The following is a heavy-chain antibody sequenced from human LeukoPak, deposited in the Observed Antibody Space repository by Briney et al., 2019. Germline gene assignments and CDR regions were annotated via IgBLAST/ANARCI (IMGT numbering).Heavy chain of an antibody. D-gene: IGHD3-3*01. CDR1: GFTFSSYD. CDR2: IGTAGDT. CDR3: ARAKYYDFSYSFDY. Sequence: GGSLRLSCAASGFTFSSYDMHWVRQATGKGLEWVSAIGTAGDTYYTASVKGRFTISRENAKNSLYLQMNSLRAGDTAVYYCARAKYYDFSYSFDYWGQGTLVTVSS. V-gene: IGHV3-13*01. J-gene: IGHJ4*02.